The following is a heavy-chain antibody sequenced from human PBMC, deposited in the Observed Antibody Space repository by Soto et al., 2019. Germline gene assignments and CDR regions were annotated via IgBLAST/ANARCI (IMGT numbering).Heavy chain of an antibody. CDR2: MSGSSSTT. Sequence: PWWSLRLCCSTSVLTCSNYAMSWFRQAPGGGLEWVSSMSGSSSTTYYADSVRGRFTISRDRSKNTLYLQMSSLRAEDTALYYCAKNQERELPRVIDFWGQGTLVTVSS. CDR1: VLTCSNYA. J-gene: IGHJ4*02. D-gene: IGHD1-7*01. CDR3: AKNQERELPRVIDF. V-gene: IGHV3-23*01.